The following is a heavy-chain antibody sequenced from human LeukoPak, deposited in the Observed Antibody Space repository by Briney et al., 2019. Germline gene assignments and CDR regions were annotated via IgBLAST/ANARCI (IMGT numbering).Heavy chain of an antibody. CDR3: ARGLHFTMVRGGTTNYYYGMDV. CDR1: GGSFSGYY. V-gene: IGHV4-34*01. D-gene: IGHD3-10*01. CDR2: INHSGST. J-gene: IGHJ6*02. Sequence: SETLSLTCAVYGGSFSGYYWSWIRQPPGKGLEWIGEINHSGSTNYNPSLKSRVTISVDTSKNQFSLKLSSVTAADTAVYYCARGLHFTMVRGGTTNYYYGMDVWGQGTSVTVSS.